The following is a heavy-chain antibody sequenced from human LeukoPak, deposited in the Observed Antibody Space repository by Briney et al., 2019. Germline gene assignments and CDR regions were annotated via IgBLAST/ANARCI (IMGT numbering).Heavy chain of an antibody. Sequence: SETLSLTCTFSGGSILSYYWSWIRPPPAKGLEWIGYIYYSGSNNYNPSLQSRVTISVDTSKNQFSVKLSSVNAADTGVYYYARAVREGSMDFWGQGTMVTVSS. CDR3: ARAVREGSMDF. J-gene: IGHJ4*02. CDR1: GGSILSYY. V-gene: IGHV4-59*01. CDR2: IYYSGSN. D-gene: IGHD3-10*02.